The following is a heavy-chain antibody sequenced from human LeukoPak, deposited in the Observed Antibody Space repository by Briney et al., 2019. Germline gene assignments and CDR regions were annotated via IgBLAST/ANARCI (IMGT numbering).Heavy chain of an antibody. CDR1: GFTFSGCW. CDR3: AKYASGGWLPFDY. J-gene: IGHJ4*02. Sequence: GGSLRLSCAASGFTFSGCWMSWVRQAPGKGLEWVANIKQDGSDKYYVDSVKGRFTISRDNAKNSLYLQMNSLRAEDTAVYYCAKYASGGWLPFDYWGQGTLVTVSS. D-gene: IGHD6-19*01. CDR2: IKQDGSDK. V-gene: IGHV3-7*01.